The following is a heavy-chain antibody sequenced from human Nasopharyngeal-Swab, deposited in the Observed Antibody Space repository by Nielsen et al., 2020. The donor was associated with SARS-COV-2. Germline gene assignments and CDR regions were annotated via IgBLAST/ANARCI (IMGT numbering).Heavy chain of an antibody. CDR2: ISSSGSTI. D-gene: IGHD3-10*01. CDR1: GFTFSDYY. CDR3: ARDADYYGSGSYLGY. J-gene: IGHJ4*02. V-gene: IGHV3-11*04. Sequence: GESLKISCAASGFTFSDYYMSWIRQAPGKELEWVSYISSSGSTIYYADSVKGRFTISRDNAKNSLYLQMNSLRAEDTAVYYCARDADYYGSGSYLGYWGQGTLVTVSS.